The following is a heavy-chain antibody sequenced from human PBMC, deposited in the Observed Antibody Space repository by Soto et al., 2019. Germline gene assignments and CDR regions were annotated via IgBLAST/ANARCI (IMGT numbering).Heavy chain of an antibody. D-gene: IGHD6-19*01. V-gene: IGHV1-69*12. Sequence: QVQLVQSGAEVKKPGSSVKVSCKASGGTFSSYAISWVRQAPGQGLEWMGGIIPIFGTANYAQKFQGRVTITADESTSTAYMGLSSLRSEDTAVDYCARETPPYSSGWYDYWGQGTLVTVSS. CDR1: GGTFSSYA. J-gene: IGHJ4*02. CDR3: ARETPPYSSGWYDY. CDR2: IIPIFGTA.